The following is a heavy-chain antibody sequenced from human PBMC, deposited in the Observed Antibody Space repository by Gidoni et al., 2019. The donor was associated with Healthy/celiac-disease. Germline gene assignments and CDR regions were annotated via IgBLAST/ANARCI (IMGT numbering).Heavy chain of an antibody. CDR2: IYYSGST. V-gene: IGHV4-59*01. J-gene: IGHJ3*02. Sequence: QVQLQESGPGLVKPSETLSLTCTVSGGSISNYYWSWIRQPPGKGLEWIGYIYYSGSTSYNPSLNSRVTISVDTSKKQFSLRLTSVTAADTAVYYCARELSSLIRGHDAFDIWGQGTMVTVSS. CDR3: ARELSSLIRGHDAFDI. D-gene: IGHD3-10*01. CDR1: GGSISNYY.